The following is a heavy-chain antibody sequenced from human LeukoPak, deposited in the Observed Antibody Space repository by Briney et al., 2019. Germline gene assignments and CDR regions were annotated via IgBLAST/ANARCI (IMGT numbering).Heavy chain of an antibody. CDR2: IKQDGSEK. D-gene: IGHD5-24*01. CDR1: GFTFSSHW. CDR3: AREETFPWFDP. J-gene: IGHJ5*02. V-gene: IGHV3-7*01. Sequence: GGSLRLSCAASGFTFSSHWMSWVRQAPGKGLEWVANIKQDGSEKYYVDSVKGRFTISRDNAKNSLYLQMNSLRAEDTAVYYCAREETFPWFDPWGQGTLVTVSS.